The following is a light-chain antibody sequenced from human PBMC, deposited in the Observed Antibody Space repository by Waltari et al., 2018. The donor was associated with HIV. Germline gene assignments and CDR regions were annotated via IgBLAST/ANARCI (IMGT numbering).Light chain of an antibody. CDR1: SSDVGSYNL. CDR2: EVS. CDR3: CSYGGSSTL. Sequence: QSALTQSVSVSGSPGQSITISCTGTSSDVGSYNLVSWYQQHPGKAPKLMIYEVSKRPSGVSSRFSGSKSGNTASLTISGLQAEDEADYYCCSYGGSSTLFGGGTKLTVL. V-gene: IGLV2-23*02. J-gene: IGLJ3*02.